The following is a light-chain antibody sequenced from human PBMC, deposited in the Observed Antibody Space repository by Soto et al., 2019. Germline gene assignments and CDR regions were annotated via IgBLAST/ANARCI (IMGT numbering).Light chain of an antibody. Sequence: QMTQSPSSLSASVGDGVTITSRASQSISNYLNWYQQKPGKAPKLLIYAASSLQSGVPSRFSGSGSGTDFTLTISSLQPEDFATYYCQQSYSMPRTFGQGTKVDIK. J-gene: IGKJ1*01. V-gene: IGKV1-39*01. CDR3: QQSYSMPRT. CDR2: AAS. CDR1: QSISNY.